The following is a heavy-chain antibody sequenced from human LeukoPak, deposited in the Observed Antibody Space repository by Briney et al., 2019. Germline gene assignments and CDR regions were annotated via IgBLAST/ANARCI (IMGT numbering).Heavy chain of an antibody. CDR2: ILYDGSDK. J-gene: IGHJ4*02. Sequence: GGSLRLSCAASGLTFSSYGMHWVRQAPGRGLEWVSFILYDGSDKYYADSVKGRFTISRDNSKNTLYLQMNSLRPEDTAVYYCAKLNPVGGYSYGRDYWGQGTLVTVSS. CDR3: AKLNPVGGYSYGRDY. V-gene: IGHV3-30*02. D-gene: IGHD5-18*01. CDR1: GLTFSSYG.